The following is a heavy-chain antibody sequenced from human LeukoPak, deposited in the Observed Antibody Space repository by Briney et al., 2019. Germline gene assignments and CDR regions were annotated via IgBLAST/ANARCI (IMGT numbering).Heavy chain of an antibody. CDR3: AKVGGSPAWYYMDV. CDR1: GFTFSSYG. Sequence: GGSLRLSCAASGFTFSSYGMHWVRQAPGKGLEWVAFIRYDGSNKYYADSVKGRFTISRDNSKNALYLQMNSLRAEDTAVYYCAKVGGSPAWYYMDVWGEGTTVTVSS. J-gene: IGHJ6*03. D-gene: IGHD1-26*01. V-gene: IGHV3-30*02. CDR2: IRYDGSNK.